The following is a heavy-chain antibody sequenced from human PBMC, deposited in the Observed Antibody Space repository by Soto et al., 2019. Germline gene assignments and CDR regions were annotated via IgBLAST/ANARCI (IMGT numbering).Heavy chain of an antibody. CDR3: ARARKRYYDSSGYYAYYYYGMDV. CDR1: GGTLSSYA. J-gene: IGHJ6*02. Sequence: SVKVSCKASGGTLSSYAISWVRQAPGQGLEWMGGIIPIFGTANYAQKFQGRVTITADKSTSTAYMELSSLRSEDTAVYYCARARKRYYDSSGYYAYYYYGMDVWGQGTTVTVSS. V-gene: IGHV1-69*06. CDR2: IIPIFGTA. D-gene: IGHD3-22*01.